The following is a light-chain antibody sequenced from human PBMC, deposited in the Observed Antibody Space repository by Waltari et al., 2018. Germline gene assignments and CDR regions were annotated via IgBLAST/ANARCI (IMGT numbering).Light chain of an antibody. CDR3: QQYDNWPPIT. Sequence: EIVMTQSPVTLSVSPGERVTLSCRASQSVSSSLAWYQQKPGQAPRLLIYGASTRATGIPARFSGSGSGTEFTLTISSLQSEDLAIYYCQQYDNWPPITFGQGTRLEIK. CDR2: GAS. V-gene: IGKV3-15*01. J-gene: IGKJ5*01. CDR1: QSVSSS.